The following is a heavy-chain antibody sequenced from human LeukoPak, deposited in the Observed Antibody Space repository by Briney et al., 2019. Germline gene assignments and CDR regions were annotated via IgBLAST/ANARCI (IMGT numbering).Heavy chain of an antibody. V-gene: IGHV1-69*13. D-gene: IGHD5-24*01. J-gene: IGHJ4*02. Sequence: SVKVSCKASGGTFSSYAISWVRQAPGQGLEWMGGIIPIFGTANYAQKFQGRVTITADGSTSTAYMELSSLRSEDTAVYYCARARDGYSPLDYWGQGTLVTVSS. CDR1: GGTFSSYA. CDR3: ARARDGYSPLDY. CDR2: IIPIFGTA.